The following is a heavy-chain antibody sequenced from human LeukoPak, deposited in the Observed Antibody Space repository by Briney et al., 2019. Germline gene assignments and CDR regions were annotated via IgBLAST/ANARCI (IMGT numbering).Heavy chain of an antibody. V-gene: IGHV3-30-3*01. CDR1: GFTFSSYA. J-gene: IGHJ4*02. CDR2: ISYDGSNK. CDR3: ALIYSYGRTPFDY. Sequence: AGGSLRLSCAASGFTFSSYAMHWVRQAPGKGLEWVAVISYDGSNKYYADSVKGRFTISRDNSKNTLYLQMNSLRAEDTAVYYCALIYSYGRTPFDYWGQGTLVTVSS. D-gene: IGHD5-18*01.